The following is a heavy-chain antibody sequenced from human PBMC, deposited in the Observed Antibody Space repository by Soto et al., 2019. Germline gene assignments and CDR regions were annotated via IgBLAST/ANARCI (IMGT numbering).Heavy chain of an antibody. D-gene: IGHD3-9*01. Sequence: QVQLQQWGAGLLKPSETLSLTCAVYGGSFSGYYWNWIRQPPGKGLEWIGEISQSGTINYNPSLTSRVTLSVDASKSQFSLRLTSVTAADTAVYYCARGPVGGITKEGYFAHWGQGSLLTVSS. CDR3: ARGPVGGITKEGYFAH. CDR2: ISQSGTI. V-gene: IGHV4-34*02. J-gene: IGHJ4*02. CDR1: GGSFSGYY.